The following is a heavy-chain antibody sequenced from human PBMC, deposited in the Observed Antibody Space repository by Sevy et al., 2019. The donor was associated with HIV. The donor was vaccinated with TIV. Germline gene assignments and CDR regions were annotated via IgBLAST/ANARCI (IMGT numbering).Heavy chain of an antibody. CDR2: ITRNSYEAYGGTT. Sequence: GGFLRLSCTTSGFTFDDYAMSWFRQAPGKGLEWVAFITRNSYEAYGGTTDYAASVKGRFIISRDDSKSIAHLIMNSLKTEDTAVYYCTRGLATADTPEYYFDYWGQGTLVTVSS. V-gene: IGHV3-49*03. CDR3: TRGLATADTPEYYFDY. D-gene: IGHD5-12*01. J-gene: IGHJ4*02. CDR1: GFTFDDYA.